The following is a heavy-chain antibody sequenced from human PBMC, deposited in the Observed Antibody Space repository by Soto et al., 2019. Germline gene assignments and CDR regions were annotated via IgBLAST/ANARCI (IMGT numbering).Heavy chain of an antibody. Sequence: XXVKVSGKASGYTFTSYGISWVRHAPGQGLEWMGWISAYNGNTNYAQKLQGRVTMTTDTSTSTAYMELRSLRSDDTAVYYCARGFEYCSGGSCSQYYFDYWGQGTLVTVS. CDR2: ISAYNGNT. V-gene: IGHV1-18*01. CDR3: ARGFEYCSGGSCSQYYFDY. J-gene: IGHJ4*02. D-gene: IGHD2-15*01. CDR1: GYTFTSYG.